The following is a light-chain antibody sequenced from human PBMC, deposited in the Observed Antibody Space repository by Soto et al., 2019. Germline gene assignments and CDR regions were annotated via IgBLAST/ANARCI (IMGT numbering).Light chain of an antibody. CDR1: NSNIGAGYD. Sequence: QCLLTQPVCVSGARGQSSTTSCTGRNSNIGAGYDVHWYHQIPGKAPKLLVYNSNGRPSGIPDRFSGSKSGASASLAIAGLQAEDEADYYCQSYDIGLTGFYVSGTGTKVTVL. CDR3: QSYDIGLTGFYV. J-gene: IGLJ1*01. V-gene: IGLV1-40*01. CDR2: NSN.